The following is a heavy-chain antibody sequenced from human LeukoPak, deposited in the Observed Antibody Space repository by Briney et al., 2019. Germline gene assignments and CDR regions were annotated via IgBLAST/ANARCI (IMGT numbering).Heavy chain of an antibody. V-gene: IGHV3-21*01. CDR1: GFTFSSYS. D-gene: IGHD2-21*02. Sequence: GGSLRLSCAASGFTFSSYSMNWVRQAPGKGLEWVSSISSSSSYIYYADSVKGRFTISRENAKNSLYLQMNSLRAEDTAVYYCARDQVVTAILDAFDIWGQGTMVTVSS. CDR3: ARDQVVTAILDAFDI. J-gene: IGHJ3*02. CDR2: ISSSSSYI.